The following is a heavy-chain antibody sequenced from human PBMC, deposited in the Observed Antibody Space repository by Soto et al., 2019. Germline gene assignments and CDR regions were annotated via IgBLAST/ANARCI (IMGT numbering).Heavy chain of an antibody. CDR2: IWYDGSNK. D-gene: IGHD3-10*01. CDR1: RFTFSNFG. Sequence: QVQLVESGGGVVQPGRSLRLSCAASRFTFSNFGMHWVRQAPGKGLEWVAVIWYDGSNKDYADSVKGRFTISRDNSKNTLYLQMNSRRVEETALYCCARGMGYYGWPYDAFDLWGQGTMVTVSS. V-gene: IGHV3-33*01. J-gene: IGHJ3*01. CDR3: ARGMGYYGWPYDAFDL.